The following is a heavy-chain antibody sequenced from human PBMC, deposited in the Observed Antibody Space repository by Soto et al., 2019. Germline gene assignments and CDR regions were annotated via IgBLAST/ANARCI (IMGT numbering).Heavy chain of an antibody. J-gene: IGHJ6*02. CDR1: GGTFSSYA. CDR3: ARSQGSSTSVEIKYYYYYGMIV. CDR2: IIPISDTT. Sequence: QVQLVQSGAEVQKPGSSVKVSCKASGGTFSSYAISWVRQAPGQGLEWMGGIIPISDTTNYAQTFQGRVTITADESTSTAYMELSSLRSEDTAVYYCARSQGSSTSVEIKYYYYYGMIVCGQGSTVTVSS. D-gene: IGHD2-2*01. V-gene: IGHV1-69*01.